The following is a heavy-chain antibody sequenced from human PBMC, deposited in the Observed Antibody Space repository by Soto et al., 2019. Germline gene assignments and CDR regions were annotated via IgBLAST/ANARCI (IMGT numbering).Heavy chain of an antibody. CDR3: ARDRNPTNYYYYGMDV. Sequence: ASVKVSCKASGYTFTSYGISWVRQAPGQGLEWMGCISAYNGNTNYAQKLQGRVTMTTDTSTSTAYMELRSLRSDDTAVYYCARDRNPTNYYYYGMDVWGQGTTVTVSS. D-gene: IGHD1-1*01. J-gene: IGHJ6*02. V-gene: IGHV1-18*01. CDR1: GYTFTSYG. CDR2: ISAYNGNT.